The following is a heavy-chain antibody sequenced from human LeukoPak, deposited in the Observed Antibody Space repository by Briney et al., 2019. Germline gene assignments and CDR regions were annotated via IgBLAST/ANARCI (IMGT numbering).Heavy chain of an antibody. CDR3: AKVSNYYDSSGYQIAPPPLTSFDY. CDR2: ISGSGGST. V-gene: IGHV3-23*01. CDR1: GFTFSSYG. D-gene: IGHD3-22*01. Sequence: PGGTLRLSCAASGFTFSSYGMTWVRQAPGKGLEWVSGISGSGGSTYYADSVKGRFTISRDNSKNTLYLQMNSLRAEDTAVYYCAKVSNYYDSSGYQIAPPPLTSFDYWGQGTLVTVSS. J-gene: IGHJ4*02.